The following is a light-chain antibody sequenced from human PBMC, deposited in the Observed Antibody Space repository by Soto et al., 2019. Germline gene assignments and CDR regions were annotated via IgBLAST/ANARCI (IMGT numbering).Light chain of an antibody. CDR3: QQYTGPPTT. J-gene: IGKJ5*01. CDR2: GAS. CDR1: QTVGSNY. V-gene: IGKV3-20*01. Sequence: EIILTQSPDTLSLSPGERATLSCRASQTVGSNYLAWCQQRPGLAPRLLIYGASTRAAGIPDRFSGSGSGTDFTLTITRLEPEDSAVYFCQQYTGPPTTFGQGTRLEIK.